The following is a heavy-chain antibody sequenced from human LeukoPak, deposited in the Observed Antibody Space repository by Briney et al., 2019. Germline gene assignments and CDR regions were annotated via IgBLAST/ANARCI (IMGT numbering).Heavy chain of an antibody. D-gene: IGHD2-2*01. J-gene: IGHJ4*02. CDR1: GFAFSTYA. CDR2: ISSGGGCT. V-gene: IGHV3-23*01. CDR3: ASYCSSTCSPSGFDF. Sequence: GGSLRLSCAASGFAFSTYAMSWVRQAPGKGLEWVSAISSGGGCTYHADSVKGRFTISRDDSKNTLYLQMSSLRAEDTAVYYCASYCSSTCSPSGFDFWGRGTLVTVSS.